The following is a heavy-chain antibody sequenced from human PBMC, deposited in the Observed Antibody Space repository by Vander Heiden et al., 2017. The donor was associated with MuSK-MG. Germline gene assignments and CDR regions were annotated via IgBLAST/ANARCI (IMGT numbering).Heavy chain of an antibody. CDR1: GGTFRSYA. J-gene: IGHJ6*03. V-gene: IGHV1-69*01. CDR2: IIPIVGTA. CDR3: ARRAYCGGDCSAYYYYYYMDV. Sequence: QVQLVQSGAEVKKPGSSVKVSCKASGGTFRSYAISWVRQAPGQGLEWMGGIIPIVGTANYAKKFQGRVTITADESTSTAYMELSSLRSEDTAVYYCARRAYCGGDCSAYYYYYYMDVWGKGTTVTVSS. D-gene: IGHD2-21*01.